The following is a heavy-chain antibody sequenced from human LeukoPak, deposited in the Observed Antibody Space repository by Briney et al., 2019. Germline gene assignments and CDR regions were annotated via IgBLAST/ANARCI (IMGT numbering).Heavy chain of an antibody. Sequence: PSETLSLTCTVSGGSISGYYLTWIRQPPGKALEWIGYISYSGDTNYNPSLKGRVTIVIDTSKNQFSLKLTSVTAADTAVYYCARAAQKYGSASTYDYWGQGTLVTVSS. J-gene: IGHJ4*02. CDR3: ARAAQKYGSASTYDY. CDR1: GGSISGYY. CDR2: ISYSGDT. D-gene: IGHD6-6*01. V-gene: IGHV4-59*01.